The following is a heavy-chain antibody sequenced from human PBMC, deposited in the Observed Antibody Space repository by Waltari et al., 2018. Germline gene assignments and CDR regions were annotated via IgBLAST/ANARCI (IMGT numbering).Heavy chain of an antibody. CDR2: IYTSGST. CDR3: AREGQAAAGRGFDY. J-gene: IGHJ4*02. V-gene: IGHV4-4*07. D-gene: IGHD6-13*01. CDR1: GGSLSSYY. Sequence: QVQLQESGPGLVKPSETLSLTCTVSGGSLSSYYWSWLRQPAGKGLEWIGRIYTSGSTNYNPSLKSRVTMSVDTSNNQFSLRLTSVTAADTAIYYCAREGQAAAGRGFDYWGQGTLVTVSS.